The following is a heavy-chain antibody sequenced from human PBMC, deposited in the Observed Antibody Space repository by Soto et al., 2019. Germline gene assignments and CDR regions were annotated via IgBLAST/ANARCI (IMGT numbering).Heavy chain of an antibody. CDR1: GFTFSSYG. D-gene: IGHD5-12*01. V-gene: IGHV3-33*01. J-gene: IGHJ3*02. CDR2: IWYDGSNK. Sequence: GGSLRLSCAASGFTFSSYGMHWVRQAPGKGLEWVAVIWYDGSNKYYADSVKGRFTISRDNSKNTLYLQMNSLRAEDTAVYYCARVDRLSGYVDAFDIWGQGTMVTVSS. CDR3: ARVDRLSGYVDAFDI.